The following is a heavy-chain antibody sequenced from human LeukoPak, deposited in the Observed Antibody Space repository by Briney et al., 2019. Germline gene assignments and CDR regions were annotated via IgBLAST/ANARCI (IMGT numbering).Heavy chain of an antibody. CDR3: ARLNHYYYGMDV. CDR2: IFYSGST. J-gene: IGHJ6*02. V-gene: IGHV4-59*01. Sequence: SETLSLTCTVSGGXIRSYYCSWIRQPPGMGLEWIGYIFYSGSTNYNPSLKSRVTISVDTSKNQFSLKVSSVTAADTAVYYCARLNHYYYGMDVWGQGTTVTVSS. CDR1: GGXIRSYY.